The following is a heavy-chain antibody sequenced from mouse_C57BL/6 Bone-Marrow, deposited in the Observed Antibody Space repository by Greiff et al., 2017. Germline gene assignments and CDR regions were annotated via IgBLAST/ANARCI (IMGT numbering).Heavy chain of an antibody. CDR2: ISYSGST. V-gene: IGHV3-1*01. CDR3: ERAGDYDYAMDY. J-gene: IGHJ4*01. D-gene: IGHD2-4*01. Sequence: DVKLVESGPGMVKPSQSLSLTCTVTGYSITSGYDWHWIRHFPGNKLEWMGYISYSGSTNYNPSLKSRISITHDTSKNHFFLKLNSVTTEDTATYNCERAGDYDYAMDYWGQGTSVTVSS. CDR1: GYSITSGYD.